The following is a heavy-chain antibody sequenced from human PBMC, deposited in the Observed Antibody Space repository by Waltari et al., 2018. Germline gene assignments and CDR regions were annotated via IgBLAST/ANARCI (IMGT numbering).Heavy chain of an antibody. V-gene: IGHV3-43D*03. J-gene: IGHJ4*02. Sequence: EVQLVESGGVVVQPGGSLRLSCAASGFTFDDYAMHWVRQAPGKGLEWVSLISWDGGSTYYADSVKGRFTISRDNSKNSLYLQMNSLRAEDTALYYCAKGGYDFWSGLDYWGQGTLVTVSS. CDR1: GFTFDDYA. D-gene: IGHD3-3*01. CDR3: AKGGYDFWSGLDY. CDR2: ISWDGGST.